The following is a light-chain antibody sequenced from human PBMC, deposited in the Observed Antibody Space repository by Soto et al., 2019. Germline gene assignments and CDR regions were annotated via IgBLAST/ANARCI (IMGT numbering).Light chain of an antibody. Sequence: QSALTQPASVSGSPGQSITISCTGTSSDVGSYKFVSWYQQHPGKAPKLMIYEGSKRPSGVSNRFSGSKSGNTASLTISGLQAEYEADYYCCSYAGSSTLVFGGGTQLTVL. CDR3: CSYAGSSTLV. J-gene: IGLJ2*01. CDR1: SSDVGSYKF. V-gene: IGLV2-23*01. CDR2: EGS.